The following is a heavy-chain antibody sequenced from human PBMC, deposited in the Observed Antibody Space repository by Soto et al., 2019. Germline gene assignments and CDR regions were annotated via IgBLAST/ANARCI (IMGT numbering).Heavy chain of an antibody. D-gene: IGHD2-21*02. Sequence: PSETLSLTCTVSGGSITSYYWSWIRQPPGKGLEWIGYIYYSGSTNYNPSLKSRVTISVDTSKNQFSLKLSSVTAADTAVYYCARSHTVVTPRVGFDIWGQGTMVTVSS. J-gene: IGHJ3*02. CDR2: IYYSGST. CDR3: ARSHTVVTPRVGFDI. CDR1: GGSITSYY. V-gene: IGHV4-59*01.